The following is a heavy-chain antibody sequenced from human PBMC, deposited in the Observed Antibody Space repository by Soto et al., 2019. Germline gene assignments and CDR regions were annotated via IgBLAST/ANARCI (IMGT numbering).Heavy chain of an antibody. D-gene: IGHD3-10*01. Sequence: SETLSLTCTVSGGSITSSYWSWIRRPPGKGLEWMAYIYDTGISGYTPSTSYNPSLNSRVTMSVDTSKSQFSLKLTSVTAADTAVDDCARGEDAFFYYGLDGWGQGTLVT. V-gene: IGHV4-59*01. CDR2: IYDTGISGYTPST. J-gene: IGHJ4*02. CDR1: GGSITSSY. CDR3: ARGEDAFFYYGLDG.